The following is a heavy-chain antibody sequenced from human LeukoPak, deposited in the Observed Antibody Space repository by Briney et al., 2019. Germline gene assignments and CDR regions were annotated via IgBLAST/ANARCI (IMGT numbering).Heavy chain of an antibody. CDR2: IRPNSGGT. CDR1: GYTFTGYY. CDR3: ARDYPGPYYMDV. J-gene: IGHJ6*03. V-gene: IGHV1-2*02. Sequence: GASVKVSCKASGYTFTGYYMYWVRQAPGQGLEWMGWIRPNSGGTNYTQKFQGRVTMTRDTSISTAYMELSRLRSDDTAVYYCARDYPGPYYMDVWGKGTTVTVSS. D-gene: IGHD3-16*02.